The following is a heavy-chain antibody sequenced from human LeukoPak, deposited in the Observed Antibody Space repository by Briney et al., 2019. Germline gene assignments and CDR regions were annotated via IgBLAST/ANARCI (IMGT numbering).Heavy chain of an antibody. CDR2: ISSSGGST. D-gene: IGHD5-18*01. CDR1: GFTFTIYA. CDR3: AKGGYSYGP. Sequence: GGSLRLSCAASGFTFTIYAMTWVRQAPGKGLEWVSTISSSGGSTYYADSVKGRFTISRDNPKNTLYLQMSSLRAEGTALYYCAKGGYSYGPWGQGTLVTVSS. V-gene: IGHV3-23*01. J-gene: IGHJ4*02.